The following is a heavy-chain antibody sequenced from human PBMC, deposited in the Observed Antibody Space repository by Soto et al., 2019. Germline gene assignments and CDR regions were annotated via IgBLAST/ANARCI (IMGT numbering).Heavy chain of an antibody. Sequence: SHTLSLPCAFSVGLVSSNSAAWIWIGQSPSRGLEWLGRTYYKSTWYNDYAVSVRSRITINAATSKNQFSLQLNSVTPEDTAVYYCASDGSNGWSDAFDIWVQGTMVTVSS. CDR1: VGLVSSNSAA. CDR3: ASDGSNGWSDAFDI. D-gene: IGHD3-16*01. V-gene: IGHV6-1*01. J-gene: IGHJ3*02. CDR2: TYYKSTWYN.